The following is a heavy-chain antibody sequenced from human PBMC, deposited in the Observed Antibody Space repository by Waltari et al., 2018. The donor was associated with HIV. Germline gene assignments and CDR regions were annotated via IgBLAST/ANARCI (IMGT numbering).Heavy chain of an antibody. J-gene: IGHJ6*02. V-gene: IGHV4-39*01. CDR1: GGSISSSSYY. D-gene: IGHD3-16*01. CDR2: LFHRGRT. CDR3: ARHCLQKGWLPQLKYYDGMDV. Sequence: QQQLQESGPGLVKPSETLSLTCTVSGGSISSSSYYWAWLRQSPGQGLEWIGSLFHRGRTSYSPALRSRATISGEMSANRFSLKLTSVTATDTAVYFCARHCLQKGWLPQLKYYDGMDVWGQGTTVIVSS.